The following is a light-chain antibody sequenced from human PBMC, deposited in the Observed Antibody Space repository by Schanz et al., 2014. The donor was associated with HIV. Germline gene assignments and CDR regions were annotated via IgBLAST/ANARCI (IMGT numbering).Light chain of an antibody. V-gene: IGKV3-20*01. J-gene: IGKJ4*01. CDR2: GAS. CDR1: QRLSSSY. Sequence: EIVLTQSPGSLSLSPGGRATLSCGASQRLSSSYLAWYQQKRDQPPRLLIFGASNRATGIPDRFSGSESGTDFTLTISRVEAEDYAVYYCQQYDRSPYTFGGGTKVEIK. CDR3: QQYDRSPYT.